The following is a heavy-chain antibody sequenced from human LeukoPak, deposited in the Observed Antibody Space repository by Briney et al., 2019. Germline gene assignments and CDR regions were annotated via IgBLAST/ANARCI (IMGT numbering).Heavy chain of an antibody. V-gene: IGHV4-39*07. CDR1: GGSVSSGSYY. D-gene: IGHD3-22*01. CDR3: ARGGYYDSSGYGTA. Sequence: SETLSLTCTVSGGSVSSGSYYWSWIRQPPGKGLEWIGEINHSGSTNYNPSLKSRVTISVDTSKNQFSLKLGSVTAADTAVYYCARGGYYDSSGYGTAWGQGTLVTVSS. J-gene: IGHJ4*02. CDR2: INHSGST.